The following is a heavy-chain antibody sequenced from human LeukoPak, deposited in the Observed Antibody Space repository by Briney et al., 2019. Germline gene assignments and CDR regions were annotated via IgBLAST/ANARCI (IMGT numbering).Heavy chain of an antibody. V-gene: IGHV3-48*01. Sequence: GGSLRLSCAASGFTFSSYTMNWVRQPPGKGLEWVSNIGTSSTTIYYADSVKGRFTISRDNAKNSLYLQMNSLGADDTAVYYCARFAAGGSYYYYMDVWGKGTTVTVSS. CDR2: IGTSSTTI. CDR3: ARFAAGGSYYYYMDV. D-gene: IGHD6-25*01. J-gene: IGHJ6*03. CDR1: GFTFSSYT.